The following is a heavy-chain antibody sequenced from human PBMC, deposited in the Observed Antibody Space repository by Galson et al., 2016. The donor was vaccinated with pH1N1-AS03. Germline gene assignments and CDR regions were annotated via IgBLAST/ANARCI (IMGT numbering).Heavy chain of an antibody. CDR2: VNPNSGGT. CDR1: GYTFTEYY. V-gene: IGHV1-2*02. D-gene: IGHD3-10*01. CDR3: ARGDYFGSGTYKPYYAMDV. Sequence: SVKVSCKASGYTFTEYYMYWVRQAPGRGLEWMGWVNPNSGGTKSAQKLQGRVTMTRDTSINTAYMELSSLRSDDTAVYYCARGDYFGSGTYKPYYAMDVWGQGTLVRVSP. J-gene: IGHJ1*01.